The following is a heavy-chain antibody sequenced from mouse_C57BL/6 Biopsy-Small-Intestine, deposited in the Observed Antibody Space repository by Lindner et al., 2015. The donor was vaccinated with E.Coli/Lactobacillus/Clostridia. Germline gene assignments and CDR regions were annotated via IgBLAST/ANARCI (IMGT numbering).Heavy chain of an antibody. V-gene: IGHV1-5*01. Sequence: VQLQESGPELVKPGASVKMSCKTSGYTFTSYWMHWVKQRPGQGLEWIGTIYPGNSDTSYNQKFKGKATLTVDKSSSTAYMHLSSLTSEDTAVYYCAREFISTVGYYFDYWGQGTTLTVSS. D-gene: IGHD1-1*01. CDR2: IYPGNSDT. CDR3: AREFISTVGYYFDY. J-gene: IGHJ2*01. CDR1: GYTFTSYW.